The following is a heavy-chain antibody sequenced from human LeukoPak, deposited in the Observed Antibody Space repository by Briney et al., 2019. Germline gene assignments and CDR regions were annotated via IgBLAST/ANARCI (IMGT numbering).Heavy chain of an antibody. CDR3: ARDWYHAFDF. D-gene: IGHD3-9*01. CDR2: IKSRSAGGTT. V-gene: IGHV3-15*07. CDR1: GFIFSNTW. J-gene: IGHJ3*01. Sequence: PGGSLRLSCAASGFIFSNTWMNWVRQVPGKGLEWVGRIKSRSAGGTTDYAAPVKGRFTISRDDSKNMLYLQMNSLKTEDTAVYYWARDWYHAFDFWGQGTMVTVSS.